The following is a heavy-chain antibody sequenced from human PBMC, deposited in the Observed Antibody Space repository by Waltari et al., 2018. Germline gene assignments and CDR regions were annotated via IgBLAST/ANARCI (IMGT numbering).Heavy chain of an antibody. V-gene: IGHV1-18*01. J-gene: IGHJ5*02. D-gene: IGHD3-10*01. CDR1: GYTFTNYG. Sequence: QVQLVQSGAEVKKPGASVKVSCKASGYTFTNYGISSIRQAPGQGLEWMGWISAYNGNSNYAQMLQGRVTMTTDTSTSTAYMELRSLKSDDTAVYYCAKEGDGSGRRGWFDPWGQGTLVTVSS. CDR2: ISAYNGNS. CDR3: AKEGDGSGRRGWFDP.